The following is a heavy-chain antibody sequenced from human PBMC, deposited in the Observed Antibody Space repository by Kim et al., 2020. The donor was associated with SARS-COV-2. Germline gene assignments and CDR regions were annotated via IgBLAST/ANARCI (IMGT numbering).Heavy chain of an antibody. CDR1: GFTFSSYA. Sequence: GGSLRLSCAASGFTFSSYAMSWVRQAPGKGLEWVSAISGSGGSTYYADSVKGRFTISRDNSKNTLYLQMNSLRAEDTAVYYCARQLLWYYDSSGYYLTNDAFDIWGQGTMVTVSS. V-gene: IGHV3-23*01. D-gene: IGHD3-22*01. CDR2: ISGSGGST. J-gene: IGHJ3*02. CDR3: ARQLLWYYDSSGYYLTNDAFDI.